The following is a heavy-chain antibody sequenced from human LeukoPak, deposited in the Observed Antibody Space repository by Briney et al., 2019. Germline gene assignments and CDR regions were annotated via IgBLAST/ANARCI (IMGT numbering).Heavy chain of an antibody. CDR1: GYTYTNYI. Sequence: ASVKVSCKASGYTYTNYIITWVRQAPGQGLAWMGWISAYNGNTNYAQKVQGRVTMTTDTSTGTAYMELRSLRSDDTAVYYCARGGCCGRRCSGDCYDEYYYYGMDVWGQGTTVTVSS. V-gene: IGHV1-18*01. D-gene: IGHD2-21*02. CDR3: ARGGCCGRRCSGDCYDEYYYYGMDV. CDR2: ISAYNGNT. J-gene: IGHJ6*02.